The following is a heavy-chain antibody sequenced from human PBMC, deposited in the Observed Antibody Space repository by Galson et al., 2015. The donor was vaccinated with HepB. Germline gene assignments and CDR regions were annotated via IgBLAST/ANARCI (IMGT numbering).Heavy chain of an antibody. D-gene: IGHD2-8*01. CDR3: ARGQYWNDSRWDMVQPTHFDY. Sequence: SLRLSCAASGFIVTDNYMTWVRQAPGKGLEWVSILYADDSTFYADSVKGRFRISRDNSKNTLYLQMNSLRVEDTATYYCARGQYWNDSRWDMVQPTHFDYWGQGNLVTVSS. CDR1: GFIVTDNY. CDR2: LYADDST. V-gene: IGHV3-53*01. J-gene: IGHJ4*02.